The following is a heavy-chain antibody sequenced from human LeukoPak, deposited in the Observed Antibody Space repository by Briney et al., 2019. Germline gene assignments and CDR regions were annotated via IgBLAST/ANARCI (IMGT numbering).Heavy chain of an antibody. CDR1: GGSISSGSYY. V-gene: IGHV4-61*02. Sequence: SQTLSLTCTVSGGSISSGSYYWSWIRQPAGKGLEWIGRIYTSGSTNYNPSLKSRVTISVDTSKNQFPLKLSSVTAADTAVYYCAREGSGSYYFDYWGQGTLVTVSS. CDR2: IYTSGST. J-gene: IGHJ4*02. D-gene: IGHD3-22*01. CDR3: AREGSGSYYFDY.